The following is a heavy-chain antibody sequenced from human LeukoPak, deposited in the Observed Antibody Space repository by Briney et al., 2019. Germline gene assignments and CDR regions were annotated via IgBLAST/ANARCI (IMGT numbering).Heavy chain of an antibody. D-gene: IGHD1-26*01. V-gene: IGHV4-59*08. CDR2: IYYSGST. CDR3: VRHLVSPYSGTYGY. CDR1: GGSISSYY. Sequence: SETLSLTCTVSGGSISSYYLSWIRQPPGKELEWIGYIYYSGSTKYNPSLMSRVTISVDTSKNQSSLKLSSVTAADTAVYYCVRHLVSPYSGTYGYWGQGTLVTVSS. J-gene: IGHJ4*02.